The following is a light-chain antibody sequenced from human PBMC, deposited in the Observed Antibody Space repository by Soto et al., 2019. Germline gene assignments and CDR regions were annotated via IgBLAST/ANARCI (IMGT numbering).Light chain of an antibody. Sequence: DIQMTQSPSTLSASVGDRVTITCRASQSISSWLAWYQQKPGKAPKLLIYDASSLASGVPSRFSGSGSGTEFTLTISSLQPDDFATYYCQQYNSYRYTLGQGTKLEIK. CDR1: QSISSW. J-gene: IGKJ2*01. CDR3: QQYNSYRYT. V-gene: IGKV1-5*01. CDR2: DAS.